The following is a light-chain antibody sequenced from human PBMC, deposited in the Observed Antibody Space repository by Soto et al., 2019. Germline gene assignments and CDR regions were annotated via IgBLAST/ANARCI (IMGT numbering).Light chain of an antibody. J-gene: IGLJ2*01. CDR3: QTWDTGIVV. CDR2: LNSDGSH. Sequence: QLVLTQSPSASASLGASVKLTCTLSSGHSTYAIAWHRRQPEKGPRYLMKLNSDGSHRRGDGIPDRFSGSSSGAERYLTISSLQSDDEADYYCQTWDTGIVVFGGGTKLTVL. CDR1: SGHSTYA. V-gene: IGLV4-69*01.